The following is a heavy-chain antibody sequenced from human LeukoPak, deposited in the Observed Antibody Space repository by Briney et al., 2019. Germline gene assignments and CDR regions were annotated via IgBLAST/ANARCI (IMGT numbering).Heavy chain of an antibody. J-gene: IGHJ4*02. Sequence: SETLSLTYTVSGGSISSGGYYWSWIRQHPGKGLEWIGYIYYSGSTYYNPSLKSRVTISVDTSKNQFSLKLSSVTAADTAVYYCARAELGIFDYWGQGTLVTVSS. CDR1: GGSISSGGYY. D-gene: IGHD7-27*01. CDR3: ARAELGIFDY. CDR2: IYYSGST. V-gene: IGHV4-31*03.